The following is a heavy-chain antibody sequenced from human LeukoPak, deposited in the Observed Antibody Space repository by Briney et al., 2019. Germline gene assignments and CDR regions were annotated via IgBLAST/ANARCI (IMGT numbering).Heavy chain of an antibody. D-gene: IGHD4-17*01. CDR3: ASTFYGDSPPY. V-gene: IGHV3-23*01. Sequence: GGSLRLSCAASGFIFNTYAMTWVRQAPGKGLEWVSSITGSGAYTYYADSVKGRFTISRDNSKNTLYLQMNSLRAEDTAVYYCASTFYGDSPPYWGQGTLVTVSS. CDR2: ITGSGAYT. J-gene: IGHJ4*02. CDR1: GFIFNTYA.